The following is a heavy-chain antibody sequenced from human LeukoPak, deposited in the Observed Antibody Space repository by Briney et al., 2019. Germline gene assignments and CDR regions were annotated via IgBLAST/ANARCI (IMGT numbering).Heavy chain of an antibody. CDR2: IIPIFGTA. V-gene: IGHV1-69*13. J-gene: IGHJ3*02. Sequence: GASVKVSCKASGGTFSSYAISWVRQAPGQGLEWMGGIIPIFGTANYAQKFQGRVTITADESTSTAYIELSSLRSEDTAVYYCARVRYYYDVGAFDIWGQGTMVTVSS. CDR3: ARVRYYYDVGAFDI. D-gene: IGHD3-22*01. CDR1: GGTFSSYA.